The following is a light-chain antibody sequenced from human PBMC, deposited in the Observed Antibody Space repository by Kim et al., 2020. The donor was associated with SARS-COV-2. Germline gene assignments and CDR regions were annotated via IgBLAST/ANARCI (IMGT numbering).Light chain of an antibody. J-gene: IGLJ3*02. CDR3: LLSYSGTSV. V-gene: IGLV7-46*01. CDR1: TGAVTSDHY. Sequence: QAVVTQESSLTVSPGGTVTLTCGSSTGAVTSDHYPYWFQQKPGQAPRTLIYETSNKHSWTPARFSGSLLGGKAALTLSGAQPEDEADYYCLLSYSGTSVFGGGTKVTVL. CDR2: ETS.